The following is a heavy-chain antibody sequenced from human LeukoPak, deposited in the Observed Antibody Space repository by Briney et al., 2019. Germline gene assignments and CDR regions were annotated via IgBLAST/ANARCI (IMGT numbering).Heavy chain of an antibody. Sequence: RASVKVSCKASGYTFTGYYMHWVRQAPGQGLEWMGWINPNSGGTNYAQKFQGRVTMTRDTSISTAYMELSRLRSEDTAVYYCARVKGTTVVTAHYYFDYWGQGTLVTDSS. CDR3: ARVKGTTVVTAHYYFDY. D-gene: IGHD4-23*01. CDR1: GYTFTGYY. J-gene: IGHJ4*02. V-gene: IGHV1-2*02. CDR2: INPNSGGT.